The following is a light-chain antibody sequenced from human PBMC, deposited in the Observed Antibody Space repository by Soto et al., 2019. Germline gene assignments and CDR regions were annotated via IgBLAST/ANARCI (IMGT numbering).Light chain of an antibody. V-gene: IGKV1-6*01. CDR3: LQDYGDSWT. CDR1: RDVGSD. CDR2: AAS. J-gene: IGKJ1*01. Sequence: QMTQSPSSLSASVGEKIIITCRASRDVGSDVSWYQQKPGQAPKLLIYAASNLYTEVPSRISVSRSGTEFTLTISSLQPEDFASYYCLQDYGDSWTFGQGTKGDIK.